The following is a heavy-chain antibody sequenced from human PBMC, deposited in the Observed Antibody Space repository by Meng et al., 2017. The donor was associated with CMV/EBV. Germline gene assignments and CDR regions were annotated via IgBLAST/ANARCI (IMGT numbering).Heavy chain of an antibody. CDR2: IYWNDDK. J-gene: IGHJ4*02. CDR3: VHKDPRWGIFGVVLPYYFDY. CDR1: GFSLSTSGVG. Sequence: SGPTLVKPTQTLTLTCTFSGFSLSTSGVGVGWIRQPPGKALEWLALIYWNDDKRYSPSLKSRLTITKDTSKNQVVLTMTNMDPVDTATYYCVHKDPRWGIFGVVLPYYFDYWGQGTLVTVSS. V-gene: IGHV2-5*01. D-gene: IGHD3-3*02.